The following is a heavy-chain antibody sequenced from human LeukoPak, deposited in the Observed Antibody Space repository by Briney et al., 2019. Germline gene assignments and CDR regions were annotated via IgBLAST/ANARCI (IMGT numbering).Heavy chain of an antibody. D-gene: IGHD3-10*01. Sequence: ASVKVSCKASGYTFTSYGISWVRQAPGQGLEWMGWISAYNGNTNYAQKLQGRVTMTIDTSTSTAYMELRSLRSDDTAVYYCAREVLTYYYGSGSAYYFDYWGQGTLVTVSS. V-gene: IGHV1-18*04. J-gene: IGHJ4*02. CDR1: GYTFTSYG. CDR3: AREVLTYYYGSGSAYYFDY. CDR2: ISAYNGNT.